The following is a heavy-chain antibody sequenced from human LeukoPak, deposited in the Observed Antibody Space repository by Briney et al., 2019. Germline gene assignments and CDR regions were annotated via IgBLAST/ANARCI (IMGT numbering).Heavy chain of an antibody. CDR1: GDSFTSYW. CDR2: IYPADSDT. CDR3: ARRKYYSTWFDP. Sequence: GESLNIYCKFSGDSFTSYWIGWVRQMPGKGLEWMWIIYPADSDTQYSPSFQGQVTISADKSISTVYLQWSSLKASDTAFYYCARRKYYSTWFDPWGPGTLVTVSS. D-gene: IGHD1-14*01. J-gene: IGHJ5*02. V-gene: IGHV5-51*01.